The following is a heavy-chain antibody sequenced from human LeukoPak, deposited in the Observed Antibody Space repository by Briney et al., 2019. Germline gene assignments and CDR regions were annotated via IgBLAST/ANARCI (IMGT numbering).Heavy chain of an antibody. Sequence: GGSLRLSCAVSGFTFDDYAMHWVRQAPGKGLEWVSGISWNSGSIGYADSVKGRFTISRDNAKNSLYLQMNSLRAEDTALYYCAKGSIAVAGTGFDYWGQGTLVTVSS. V-gene: IGHV3-9*01. CDR2: ISWNSGSI. CDR3: AKGSIAVAGTGFDY. CDR1: GFTFDDYA. D-gene: IGHD6-19*01. J-gene: IGHJ4*02.